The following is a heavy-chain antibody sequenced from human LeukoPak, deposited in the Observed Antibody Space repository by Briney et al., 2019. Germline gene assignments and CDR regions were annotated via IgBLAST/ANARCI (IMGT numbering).Heavy chain of an antibody. CDR1: GGSFSGYY. Sequence: MASETLSLTCAVYGGSFSGYYWSWIRQPPGKGLEWIGYIYYSGSTNYNPSLKSRVTISVDTSKNQFSLKLSSVTAADTAVYYCARDRGIGRGYYYYGMDVWGQGTTVTVSS. CDR2: IYYSGST. J-gene: IGHJ6*02. CDR3: ARDRGIGRGYYYYGMDV. V-gene: IGHV4-34*11. D-gene: IGHD6-13*01.